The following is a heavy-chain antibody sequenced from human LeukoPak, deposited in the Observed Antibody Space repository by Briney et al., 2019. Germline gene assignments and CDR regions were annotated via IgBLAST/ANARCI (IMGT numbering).Heavy chain of an antibody. CDR1: GFTFSSYA. Sequence: GGSLRLSCAASGFTFSSYAMHWVRQAPGKGLEWVAVISYDGSNKYYADSVKGRFTISRDNSKNTLHLQMNSLGAEDTAVYYCASNYGGWGQGTLVTVSS. J-gene: IGHJ4*02. D-gene: IGHD4-11*01. CDR2: ISYDGSNK. CDR3: ASNYGG. V-gene: IGHV3-30-3*01.